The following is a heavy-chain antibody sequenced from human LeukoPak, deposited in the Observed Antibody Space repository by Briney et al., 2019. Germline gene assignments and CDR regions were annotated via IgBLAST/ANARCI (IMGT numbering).Heavy chain of an antibody. D-gene: IGHD3-10*01. CDR1: GFTFNIYA. V-gene: IGHV3-23*01. J-gene: IGHJ3*02. CDR2: ISGSGGST. Sequence: PGGSLRLSCAASGFTFNIYAMSWVSQAPGKGLEWVSAISGSGGSTYYADSVKGRFTISRDNSKNTLYLQMNSLRAEDTAVYYCASGKKGSGSPDAFDIWGQGTMVTVPS. CDR3: ASGKKGSGSPDAFDI.